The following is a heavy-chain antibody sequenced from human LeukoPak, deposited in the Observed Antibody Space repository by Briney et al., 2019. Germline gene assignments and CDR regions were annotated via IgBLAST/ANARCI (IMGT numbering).Heavy chain of an antibody. Sequence: SETLSLTCTVSGYSISSGYYWGWIRQPPGKGLEWIGYIYYSGSTYYNPSLKSRVTISVDTSKNQFSLKLSSVTAADTAVYYCASGPSPYFFDYWGQGTLVTVSS. V-gene: IGHV4-38-2*02. D-gene: IGHD3/OR15-3a*01. CDR2: IYYSGST. J-gene: IGHJ4*02. CDR3: ASGPSPYFFDY. CDR1: GYSISSGYY.